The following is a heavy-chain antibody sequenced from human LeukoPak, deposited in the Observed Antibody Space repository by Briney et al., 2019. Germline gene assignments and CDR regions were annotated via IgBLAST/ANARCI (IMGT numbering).Heavy chain of an antibody. Sequence: SETLSLTCAVYGGSFSGYYWSWIRQPPGKGVEWIGEINHSGSTNYNPFLKSRVSISVDTSKNQFSLKLRSVTAADTAVYYCARDLARGGFDYWGQGTLVTVSS. CDR2: INHSGST. J-gene: IGHJ4*02. V-gene: IGHV4-34*01. D-gene: IGHD3-16*01. CDR1: GGSFSGYY. CDR3: ARDLARGGFDY.